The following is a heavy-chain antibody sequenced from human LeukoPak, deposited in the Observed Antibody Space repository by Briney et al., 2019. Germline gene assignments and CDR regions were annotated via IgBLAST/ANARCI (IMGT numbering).Heavy chain of an antibody. CDR1: GGSISSGSYY. CDR3: ARDASGYGFDP. V-gene: IGHV4-61*02. CDR2: IYTSGST. D-gene: IGHD6-13*01. Sequence: PSQTLSLTCTVSGGSISSGSYYWSWIQQPAGKGLEWIGRIYTSGSTNYNPSLKSRVTISVDTSKNQFSLKLSSVTAADTAVYYCARDASGYGFDPWGQGTLVTVSS. J-gene: IGHJ5*02.